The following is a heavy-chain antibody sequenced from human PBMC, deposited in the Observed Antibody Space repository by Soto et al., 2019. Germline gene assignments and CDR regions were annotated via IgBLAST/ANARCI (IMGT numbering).Heavy chain of an antibody. CDR1: GGSFSDYF. J-gene: IGHJ6*02. CDR3: VATTKAYYYGMDV. D-gene: IGHD5-12*01. Sequence: SETLSLTCAVYGGSFSDYFWSWIRQPPGKGLEWIGEINHSGTTNYNPSLKSRVTISLDTSKNHFSLNLTSVTAADTAVYYSVATTKAYYYGMDVWGQGTTVTVSS. V-gene: IGHV4-34*01. CDR2: INHSGTT.